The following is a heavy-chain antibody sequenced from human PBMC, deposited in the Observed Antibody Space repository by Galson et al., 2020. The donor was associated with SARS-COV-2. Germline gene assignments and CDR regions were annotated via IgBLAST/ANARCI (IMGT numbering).Heavy chain of an antibody. V-gene: IGHV3-9*03. CDR3: AKGGKCGGDCFAIADAFDI. Sequence: SLKISCAASGCPFDDYAMHWVRQAPGKGLEWVSGISWNSGSIGYADSVKGRFTISRDNAKNSLYLQMNSLRAEDMALYYCAKGGKCGGDCFAIADAFDIWGQGTMVTVSS. CDR1: GCPFDDYA. J-gene: IGHJ3*02. CDR2: ISWNSGSI. D-gene: IGHD2-21*02.